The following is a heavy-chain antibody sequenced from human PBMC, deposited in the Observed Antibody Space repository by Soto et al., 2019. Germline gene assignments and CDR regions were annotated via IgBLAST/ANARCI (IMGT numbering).Heavy chain of an antibody. J-gene: IGHJ4*02. V-gene: IGHV1-8*01. CDR1: GYPFSAFD. Sequence: ASVKVSCKASGYPFSAFDINWVRQAGGQGLEWMGWMNPDSGDTAFAQRFQDRITMTRSTSISTAYMELSRLTSDDTAVYFCVRQPGGVATPGDDYWGQGTQVTVSS. CDR3: VRQPGGVATPGDDY. CDR2: MNPDSGDT. D-gene: IGHD2-15*01.